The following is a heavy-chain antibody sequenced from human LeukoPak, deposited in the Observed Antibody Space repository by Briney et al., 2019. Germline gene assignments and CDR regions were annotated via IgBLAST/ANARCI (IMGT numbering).Heavy chain of an antibody. J-gene: IGHJ4*02. V-gene: IGHV5-51*01. CDR1: GYSFSNYW. D-gene: IGHD5-24*01. Sequence: GESLKISCKGSGYSFSNYWIGWVRQMPGKGLEWMGIIYPGDSDIRYSPSFQGQVTISADKSISTAYLQWSSLKASDTAMYYCARRKDGYNLFYFDYWGQGTLVTVSS. CDR2: IYPGDSDI. CDR3: ARRKDGYNLFYFDY.